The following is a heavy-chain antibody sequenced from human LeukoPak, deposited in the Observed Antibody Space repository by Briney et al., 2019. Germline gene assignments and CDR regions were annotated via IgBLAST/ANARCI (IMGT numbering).Heavy chain of an antibody. CDR1: GFTFSSYG. D-gene: IGHD3-22*01. V-gene: IGHV3-33*01. Sequence: PGGSLRLSCAASGFTFSSYGMHWVRQAPGKGLEWVAVIWYDGSNKYYADSVKGRLTISRDNSKNTLYLQMNSLRAEDTAVYYCARKYRDTMIVVHDAFDIWGQGTMVTVSS. CDR2: IWYDGSNK. CDR3: ARKYRDTMIVVHDAFDI. J-gene: IGHJ3*02.